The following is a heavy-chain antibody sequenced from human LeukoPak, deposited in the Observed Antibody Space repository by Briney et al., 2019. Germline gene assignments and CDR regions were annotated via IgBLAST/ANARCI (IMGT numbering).Heavy chain of an antibody. CDR3: ARGRYDYVWGSYSLSAFDI. CDR1: GGSISSGGYY. V-gene: IGHV4-30-2*01. D-gene: IGHD3-16*02. J-gene: IGHJ3*02. CDR2: IYHSGST. Sequence: SETLSLTCTVSGGSISSGGYYWSWIRQPPGKGLEWIGYIYHSGSTYYNPSLKSRVTISVDRSKNQFSLKLSSVTAADTAVYYCARGRYDYVWGSYSLSAFDIWGQGTMVTVSS.